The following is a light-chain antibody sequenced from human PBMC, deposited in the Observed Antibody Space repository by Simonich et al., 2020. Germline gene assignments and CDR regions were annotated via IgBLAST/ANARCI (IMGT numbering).Light chain of an antibody. Sequence: QSALTQPASVSGSPGQSITISCTGTSSDVGGYNYVSWYQQHPGKAPKLMIYDVSNRPSGVSNGFSGSKSGNTASLTISGLQAEDEADYYCSSYTSSTWGVFGGGTKLTVL. V-gene: IGLV2-14*03. J-gene: IGLJ3*02. CDR3: SSYTSSTWGV. CDR1: SSDVGGYNY. CDR2: DVS.